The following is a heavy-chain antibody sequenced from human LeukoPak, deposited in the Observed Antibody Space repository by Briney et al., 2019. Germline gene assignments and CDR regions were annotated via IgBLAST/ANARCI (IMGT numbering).Heavy chain of an antibody. Sequence: PSETLSLTCAVSGYSISSGYYWGWIRQPPGKGLEWIGSIYHSGSIYYNPSLKSRVTISVDTSKNQFSLKLSSVTAADTAVYYCAREVPDSSGYYYWSHYYYYMDVWGKGTTVTVSS. CDR3: AREVPDSSGYYYWSHYYYYMDV. J-gene: IGHJ6*03. CDR1: GYSISSGYY. CDR2: IYHSGSI. V-gene: IGHV4-38-2*02. D-gene: IGHD3-22*01.